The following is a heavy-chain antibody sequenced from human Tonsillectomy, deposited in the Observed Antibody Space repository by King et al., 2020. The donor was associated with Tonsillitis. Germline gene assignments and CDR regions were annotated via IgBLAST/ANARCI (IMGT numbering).Heavy chain of an antibody. CDR1: GYSISSDYY. D-gene: IGHD2-15*01. V-gene: IGHV4-38-2*01. J-gene: IGHJ3*02. CDR2: IYHSGST. Sequence: QLQESGPGLVKPSETLSLTCDVSGYSISSDYYWGWIRQPPGRGLEWIGTIYHSGSTYYNPSLKSRLTISVDTSKNQFSLKLSSVTAADTAVYYCARVAPYSDAFDIWGQGTMVTVSS. CDR3: ARVAPYSDAFDI.